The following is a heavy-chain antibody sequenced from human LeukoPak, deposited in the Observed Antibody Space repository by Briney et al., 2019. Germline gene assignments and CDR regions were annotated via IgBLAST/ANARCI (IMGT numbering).Heavy chain of an antibody. V-gene: IGHV1-46*01. D-gene: IGHD2-2*01. J-gene: IGHJ5*02. Sequence: ASVKVSCKASGYTFTSYYMHWVRQAPGQGLEWMGIINPSGGSTSYAQKFQGRVTMTRDTSTSTVYMELSSLRSEDTAVYYCAREVIGYRSSTSCPFDPWGQGTLVTASS. CDR2: INPSGGST. CDR1: GYTFTSYY. CDR3: AREVIGYRSSTSCPFDP.